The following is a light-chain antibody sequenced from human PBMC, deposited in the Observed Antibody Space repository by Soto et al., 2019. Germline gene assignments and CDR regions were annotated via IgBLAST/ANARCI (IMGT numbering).Light chain of an antibody. CDR3: SSYTSSRAYV. CDR1: SSDVGGYNY. V-gene: IGLV2-14*01. J-gene: IGLJ1*01. Sequence: LTQPAPVSGSPGQSITISCTGTSSDVGGYNYVSWYQQQSGKAPKLMIHEVSNRPSGVSNRFSGSKSGNTASLTISGLQAEDEADYYCSSYTSSRAYVFGIGTKVTVL. CDR2: EVS.